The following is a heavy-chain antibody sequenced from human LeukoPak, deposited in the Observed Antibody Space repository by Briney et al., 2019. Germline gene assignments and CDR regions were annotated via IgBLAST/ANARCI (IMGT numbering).Heavy chain of an antibody. CDR3: ARDHGVVEMATITGGNFDY. Sequence: GGSLRLSCAASGFTFSNYAMSWVRQAPGKGLEWVAVISYDGSNKYYADSVKGRFTISRDNSKNTLYLQMNSLRAEDTAVYYCARDHGVVEMATITGGNFDYWGQGTLVTVSS. CDR2: ISYDGSNK. J-gene: IGHJ4*02. V-gene: IGHV3-30-3*01. D-gene: IGHD5-24*01. CDR1: GFTFSNYA.